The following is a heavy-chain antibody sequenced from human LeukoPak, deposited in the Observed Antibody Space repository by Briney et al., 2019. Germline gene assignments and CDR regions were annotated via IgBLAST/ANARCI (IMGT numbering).Heavy chain of an antibody. CDR2: ISSSSSYI. CDR3: ARGGEGYSSSWPLDY. V-gene: IGHV3-21*01. CDR1: GFTFSSYS. J-gene: IGHJ4*02. Sequence: GGSLRLSCAASGFTFSSYSMNWVRQAPGKGLEWVSSISSSSSYIYYADSVKGRFTISRDNARNSLYLQMNGLRAEDTAVYYCARGGEGYSSSWPLDYWGQGTLVTVSS. D-gene: IGHD6-13*01.